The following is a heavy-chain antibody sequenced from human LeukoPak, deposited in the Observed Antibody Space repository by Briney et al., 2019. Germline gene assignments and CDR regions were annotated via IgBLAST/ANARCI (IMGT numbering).Heavy chain of an antibody. CDR3: ARRRYYDGSGYLE. CDR2: IYYSGRT. J-gene: IGHJ1*01. V-gene: IGHV4-39*01. Sequence: SETLSLTCSVSGDSVSRSDSYWDWIRQPPGKGLEWIGTIYYSGRTYYSPSPKSRVTMSVDPFNNQFSLNLRSVTAADTALYYCARRRYYDGSGYLEWGQGTLLSVSS. D-gene: IGHD3-22*01. CDR1: GDSVSRSDSY.